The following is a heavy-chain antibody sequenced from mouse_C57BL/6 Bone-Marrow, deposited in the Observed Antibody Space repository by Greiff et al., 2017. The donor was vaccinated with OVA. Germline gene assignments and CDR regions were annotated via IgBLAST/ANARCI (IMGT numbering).Heavy chain of an antibody. J-gene: IGHJ4*01. D-gene: IGHD2-1*01. CDR1: GFTFSSYA. V-gene: IGHV5-9-1*02. CDR3: TRLLDAMDY. Sequence: EVKLQESGEGLVKPGGSLKLSCAASGFTFSSYALSWVRQTPEKRLEWVAYISSGGDYIYYADTVTGRVTISRDNARNTLYLQMSSLKSEDTAMYYCTRLLDAMDYWGQGTSVTVAS. CDR2: ISSGGDYI.